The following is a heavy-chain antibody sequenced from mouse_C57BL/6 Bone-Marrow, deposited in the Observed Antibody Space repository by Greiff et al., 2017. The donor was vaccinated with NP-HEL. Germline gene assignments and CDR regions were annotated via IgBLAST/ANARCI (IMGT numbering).Heavy chain of an antibody. Sequence: LQESGAELMKPGASVKLSCKATGYTFTGYWIEWVKQRPGHGLEWIGEILPGSGSTNYNEKFKSKATLTVDTSSSTAYMQLSSLTSEDSAVYYCANYYGSSVGAMDYWGQGTSVTVSS. D-gene: IGHD1-1*01. CDR1: GYTFTGYW. CDR2: ILPGSGST. J-gene: IGHJ4*01. V-gene: IGHV1-9*01. CDR3: ANYYGSSVGAMDY.